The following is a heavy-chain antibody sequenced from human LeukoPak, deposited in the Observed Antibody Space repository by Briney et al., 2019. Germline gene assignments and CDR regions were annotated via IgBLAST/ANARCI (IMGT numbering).Heavy chain of an antibody. V-gene: IGHV4-34*01. D-gene: IGHD3-22*01. CDR3: ATRPGYYDSSGYVFNY. CDR2: IYYSGST. Sequence: SEALSLTCAVYGGSFSGYYWSWIRQPPGKGLEWIGSIYYSGSTYYNPSLKSRVTISVDTSKNQFSLKLSSVTAADTAVYYCATRPGYYDSSGYVFNYWGQGTLVTVSS. J-gene: IGHJ4*02. CDR1: GGSFSGYY.